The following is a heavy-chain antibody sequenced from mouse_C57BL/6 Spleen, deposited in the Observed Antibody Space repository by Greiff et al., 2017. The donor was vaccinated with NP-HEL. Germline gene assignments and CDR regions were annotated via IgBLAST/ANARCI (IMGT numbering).Heavy chain of an antibody. Sequence: EVQLQQSGPELVKPGASVKIPCKASGYTFTDYNMDWVKQSHGKSLEWIGDINPNNGGTIYNQKFKGKATLTVDKSSSTAYMELRSLTSEDTAVYYCARWDGNYDWLAYWGQGTLVTVSA. CDR2: INPNNGGT. CDR3: ARWDGNYDWLAY. D-gene: IGHD2-1*01. J-gene: IGHJ3*01. CDR1: GYTFTDYN. V-gene: IGHV1-18*01.